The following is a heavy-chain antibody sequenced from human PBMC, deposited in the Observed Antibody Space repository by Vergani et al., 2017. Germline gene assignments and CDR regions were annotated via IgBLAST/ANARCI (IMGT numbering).Heavy chain of an antibody. CDR2: IYYSGST. V-gene: IGHV4-39*07. D-gene: IGHD4-17*01. J-gene: IGHJ2*01. CDR1: GGSISSSSYY. CDR3: AREREGYGDYELSFEDWYFDL. Sequence: QLQLPESGPGLVKPSETLSLTCTVSGGSISSSSYYWGGIRQPPGKGLEWIGSIYYSGSTYYNPSLKSRVTISVDTSKNQFSLKLSSVTAADTAVYYCAREREGYGDYELSFEDWYFDLWGRGTLVTVSS.